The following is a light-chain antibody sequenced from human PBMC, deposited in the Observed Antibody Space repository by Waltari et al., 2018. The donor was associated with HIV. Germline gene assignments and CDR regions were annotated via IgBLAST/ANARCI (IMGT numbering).Light chain of an antibody. CDR2: EVN. CDR1: SSDVGRYDS. J-gene: IGLJ2*01. Sequence: QSALTQPPSASGSLGQSVTISCTGSSSDVGRYDSVSWYQQHPGKPSKLLIFEVNQRPSGVPDRFSGSKSGNTTSLTVSGLQAEDEAEYSCSSYAGINPVIFGGGTTLTVL. V-gene: IGLV2-8*01. CDR3: SSYAGINPVI.